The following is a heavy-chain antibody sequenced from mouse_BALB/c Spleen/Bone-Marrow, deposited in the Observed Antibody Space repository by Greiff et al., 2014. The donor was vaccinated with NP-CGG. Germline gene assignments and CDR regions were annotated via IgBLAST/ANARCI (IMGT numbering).Heavy chain of an antibody. J-gene: IGHJ4*01. CDR2: ISNGGGST. CDR3: ARHPNYYYGSSWGNYAMDY. V-gene: IGHV5-12-2*01. D-gene: IGHD1-1*01. Sequence: EVKLVESGGGLVQPGGSLKLSCAASGFTFSSYTMSWVRQTPEKRLEWVAYISNGGGSTHYPDTVKGRFTISRDNAKNTLYLQMSSLKSEDTAMYYCARHPNYYYGSSWGNYAMDYWGQGTSVTVSS. CDR1: GFTFSSYT.